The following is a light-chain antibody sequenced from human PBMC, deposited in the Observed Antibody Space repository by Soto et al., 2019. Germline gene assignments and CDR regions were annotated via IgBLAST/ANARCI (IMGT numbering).Light chain of an antibody. J-gene: IGKJ1*01. Sequence: DIQMTQSPSTLSASVGDRVTITCRASQSISSWLAWYQQKPGKAPKLLIYKASTLKSGVPSGFSGSGSGTEFTLTISNLQPDDFATYYCQQYDSYSSGPFGQGTKVDI. CDR3: QQYDSYSSGP. V-gene: IGKV1-5*03. CDR2: KAS. CDR1: QSISSW.